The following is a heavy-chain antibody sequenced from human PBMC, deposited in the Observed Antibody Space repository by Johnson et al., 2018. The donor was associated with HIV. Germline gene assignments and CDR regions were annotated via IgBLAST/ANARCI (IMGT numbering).Heavy chain of an antibody. Sequence: VQLVESGGGLVKPGGSLRLSCAVSGFTFSNAWMRWVRQAPGKGLAWVGPIKSKTDGGATDYPAPVKDRFTISRDDSKNTLYLQITSLKTDDTGVYYCSREVYQMTAFDIWGQGTVVTVSS. CDR2: IKSKTDGGAT. J-gene: IGHJ3*02. D-gene: IGHD2-2*01. CDR3: SREVYQMTAFDI. V-gene: IGHV3-15*01. CDR1: GFTFSNAW.